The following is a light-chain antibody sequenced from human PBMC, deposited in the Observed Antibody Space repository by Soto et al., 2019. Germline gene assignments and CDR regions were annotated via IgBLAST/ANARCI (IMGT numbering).Light chain of an antibody. V-gene: IGLV4-69*01. J-gene: IGLJ2*01. CDR1: SGHSTYA. CDR2: VNNDGSH. Sequence: QSVLTQSPSASASLGASVNLTCTLTSGHSTYAIAWHQQRPGKGPRYLMKVNNDGSHNKGDGIPDRFSGSSSGAERYLTISSLQSDHEADYTCQTWGSGIVVFGGGTKLTVL. CDR3: QTWGSGIVV.